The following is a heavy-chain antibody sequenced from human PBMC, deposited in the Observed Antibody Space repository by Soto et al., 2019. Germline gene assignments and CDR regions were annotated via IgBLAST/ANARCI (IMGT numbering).Heavy chain of an antibody. J-gene: IGHJ4*02. CDR2: IYPGDSDT. D-gene: IGHD5-12*01. CDR1: GYSFSTYW. Sequence: GESLKISCKASGYSFSTYWIAWVRQRPGKGLDWMGIIYPGDSDTRYSPSFQGQVTISVDNSIDTAYLEWTTLRASNSAMYYCARHSLATQPGDYWGQGTRVTVSS. V-gene: IGHV5-51*01. CDR3: ARHSLATQPGDY.